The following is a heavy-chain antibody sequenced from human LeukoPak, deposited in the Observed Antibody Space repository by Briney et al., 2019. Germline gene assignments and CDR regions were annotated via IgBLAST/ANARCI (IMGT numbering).Heavy chain of an antibody. V-gene: IGHV3-23*01. CDR2: ISGSGDWT. CDR1: GFTFSNYA. Sequence: GGSQRLSCAASGFTFSNYAMSWVRQAPGKGLEWVSGISGSGDWTYYADFVKGRFTISRDNSKSTLYLQMNSLRPEDTAIYFCAKGGFGSPLDYWGQGTLVTVSS. CDR3: AKGGFGSPLDY. J-gene: IGHJ4*02. D-gene: IGHD3-3*01.